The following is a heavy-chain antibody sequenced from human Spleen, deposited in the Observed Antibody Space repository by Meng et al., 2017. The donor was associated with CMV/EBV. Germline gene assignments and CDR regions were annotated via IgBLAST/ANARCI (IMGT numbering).Heavy chain of an antibody. D-gene: IGHD5-12*01. CDR2: IYTSGST. V-gene: IGHV4-4*07. J-gene: IGHJ6*02. Sequence: SETLSLTCTVSGGSISSYYWSWIRQPAGKGLEWIGRIYTSGSTNYNPSLKSRVTMSVDTSKNQFSLKLSSVTAADTAVYCCARGDIATSRRPIDGYDMDVWGQGTTVTVSS. CDR3: ARGDIATSRRPIDGYDMDV. CDR1: GGSISSYY.